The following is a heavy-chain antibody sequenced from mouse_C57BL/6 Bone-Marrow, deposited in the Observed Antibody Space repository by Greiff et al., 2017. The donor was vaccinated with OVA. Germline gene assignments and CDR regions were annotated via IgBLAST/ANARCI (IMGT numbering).Heavy chain of an antibody. CDR3: TRGYSNYYAMDY. D-gene: IGHD2-5*01. V-gene: IGHV1-15*01. J-gene: IGHJ4*01. CDR1: GYTFTDYE. Sequence: VQLQQSGAELVRPGASVTLSCKASGYTFTDYEMHWVKQTPVHGLEWIGAIDPETGGTAYNQKFKGKAILTADKSSSTAYMELRSLTSEDFAVYYCTRGYSNYYAMDYWGQGTSVTVSS. CDR2: IDPETGGT.